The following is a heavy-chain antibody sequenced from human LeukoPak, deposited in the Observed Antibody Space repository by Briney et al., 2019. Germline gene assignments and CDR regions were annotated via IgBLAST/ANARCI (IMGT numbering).Heavy chain of an antibody. D-gene: IGHD1-26*01. J-gene: IGHJ3*02. CDR2: ISWNSGSI. CDR1: GFTFDDYA. Sequence: GGSLRLSCAASGFTFDDYAMHWVRQAPGEGLEWVSGISWNSGSIGYADSVKGRFTISRDNAKNSLYLQMNSLRAEDTALYYCAKDILFWVGATKGAFDIWGQGTMVTVSS. CDR3: AKDILFWVGATKGAFDI. V-gene: IGHV3-9*01.